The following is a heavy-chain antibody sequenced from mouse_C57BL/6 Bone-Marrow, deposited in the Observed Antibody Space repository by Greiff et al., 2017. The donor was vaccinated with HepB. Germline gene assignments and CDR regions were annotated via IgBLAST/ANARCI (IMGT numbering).Heavy chain of an antibody. D-gene: IGHD2-1*01. V-gene: IGHV1-82*01. Sequence: VQRVESGPELVKPGASVKISCKASGYAFSSSWMNWVKQRPGKGLEWIGRIYPGAGDPNYNGKFKGKATLTADTSSSTAYMQLSSLTSEDSAVYVCAVYGNYDDWGQGTTLTVSS. CDR1: GYAFSSSW. J-gene: IGHJ2*01. CDR2: IYPGAGDP. CDR3: AVYGNYDD.